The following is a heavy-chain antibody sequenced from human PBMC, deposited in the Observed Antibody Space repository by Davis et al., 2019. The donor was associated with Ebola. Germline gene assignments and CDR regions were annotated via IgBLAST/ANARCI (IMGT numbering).Heavy chain of an antibody. J-gene: IGHJ4*02. V-gene: IGHV3-73*01. CDR2: IRSKANSYAT. D-gene: IGHD5-12*01. CDR3: TTQGNIVATGHDY. CDR1: GFTFSGSS. Sequence: GESLKISCAASGFTFSGSSMHWVRQASGKGLEWAGHIRSKANSYATAYGASVKGRFTISRDDSKNTAYLQMNSLKTEDTAVYYCTTQGNIVATGHDYWGQGTLVTVSS.